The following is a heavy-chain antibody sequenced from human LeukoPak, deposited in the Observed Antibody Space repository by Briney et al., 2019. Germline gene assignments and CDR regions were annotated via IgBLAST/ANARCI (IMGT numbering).Heavy chain of an antibody. Sequence: PGGSLRCYGAASGFTFSGYAMSWVRQAPGKGLEWFSAISDSDSSTYYADSVKGRFTISTDNSTNTLDLQRNSLRAEDTSVYYCAKAPERLDGWYYGEFWGQGTLVTVSS. J-gene: IGHJ4*02. D-gene: IGHD6-19*01. CDR2: ISDSDSST. V-gene: IGHV3-23*01. CDR1: GFTFSGYA. CDR3: AKAPERLDGWYYGEF.